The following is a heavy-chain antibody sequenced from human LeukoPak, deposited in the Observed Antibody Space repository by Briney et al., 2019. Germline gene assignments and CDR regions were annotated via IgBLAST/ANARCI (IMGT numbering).Heavy chain of an antibody. D-gene: IGHD3-10*01. CDR2: IYYSGST. Sequence: PSETLSLTCTVSGGSISSSSYYWGWIRQPPGKGLEWIGSIYYSGSTYYNPSLKSRVTISVDTSKNQFSLKLSSVTAADTAVYYCARKVRGVISIMGGWFDPWGQGTLVTVSS. CDR3: ARKVRGVISIMGGWFDP. J-gene: IGHJ5*02. CDR1: GGSISSSSYY. V-gene: IGHV4-39*01.